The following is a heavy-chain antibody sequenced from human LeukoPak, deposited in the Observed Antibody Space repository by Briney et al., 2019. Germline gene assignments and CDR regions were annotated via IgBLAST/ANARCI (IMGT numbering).Heavy chain of an antibody. V-gene: IGHV1-18*04. CDR2: ISAYNGNT. Sequence: GASVKVSCKASGYTFTGYYMHWVRQAPGQGLEWMGWISAYNGNTNYAQKLQGRVTMTTDTSTSTAYMELRSLRSDDTAVYYCARAGHYYGSGSYPDFDYWGQGTLVTVSS. J-gene: IGHJ4*02. D-gene: IGHD3-10*01. CDR1: GYTFTGYY. CDR3: ARAGHYYGSGSYPDFDY.